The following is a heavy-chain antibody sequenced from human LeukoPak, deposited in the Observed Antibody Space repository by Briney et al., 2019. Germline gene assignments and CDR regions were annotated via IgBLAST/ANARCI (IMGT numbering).Heavy chain of an antibody. D-gene: IGHD3-3*01. Sequence: PGGSLRLSCAASGFTFSSYAMSWVRQAPGKGLEWVSAISGSGGSTYYADSVKGRFPISRDNSKNTLYLQMNSLRAEDTAVYYCAKDIGTYYDFWSGYYEDYWGQGTLVTVSS. CDR2: ISGSGGST. J-gene: IGHJ4*02. CDR3: AKDIGTYYDFWSGYYEDY. CDR1: GFTFSSYA. V-gene: IGHV3-23*01.